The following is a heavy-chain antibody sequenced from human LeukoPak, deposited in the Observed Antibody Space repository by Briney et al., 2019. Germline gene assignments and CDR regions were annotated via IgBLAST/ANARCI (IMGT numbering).Heavy chain of an antibody. Sequence: SETLSLTCVLYGGSSSGYYWSWIRQPPGKGLEWIGEINHSGSTNYNPSLKSRVTISVDTSKNQFSLKLSSVTAAGTAVYYCARRGPPRTLLRGVKSGWFDPWGQGTLVTVSS. V-gene: IGHV4-34*01. CDR1: GGSSSGYY. CDR3: ARRGPPRTLLRGVKSGWFDP. J-gene: IGHJ5*02. CDR2: INHSGST. D-gene: IGHD3-10*01.